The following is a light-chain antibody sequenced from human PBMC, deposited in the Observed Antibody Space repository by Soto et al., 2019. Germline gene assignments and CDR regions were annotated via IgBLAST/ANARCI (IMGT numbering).Light chain of an antibody. V-gene: IGKV3-11*01. CDR1: QSVSSY. J-gene: IGKJ2*01. CDR3: QQRSNWPPYT. CDR2: DAS. Sequence: EIVLTQSPATLSLSPGERATLSCRASQSVSSYLAWYQQKPGQAPRLLIYDASNRATGIPARFSGSGSGTDFTLTLSTLEPEDFAVYYCQQRSNWPPYTFGQGTKLQIK.